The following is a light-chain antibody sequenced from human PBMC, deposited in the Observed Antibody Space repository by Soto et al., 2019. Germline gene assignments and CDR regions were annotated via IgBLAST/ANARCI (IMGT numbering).Light chain of an antibody. Sequence: QSVLTQPASVSGSPGQSITISCTGTSSDVGSSNLVSWYQQYPGKAPKLIIYEGSRRPSGVSGRFSGSKSGNTASLTISGLQAEDEADYYCCSFANSSTFYVFGTGTKHT. CDR1: SSDVGSSNL. CDR3: CSFANSSTFYV. J-gene: IGLJ1*01. V-gene: IGLV2-23*01. CDR2: EGS.